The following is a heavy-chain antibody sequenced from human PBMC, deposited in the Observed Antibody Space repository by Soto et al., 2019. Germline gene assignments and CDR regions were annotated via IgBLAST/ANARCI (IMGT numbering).Heavy chain of an antibody. D-gene: IGHD2-2*01. CDR1: GGSISSGGYS. CDR3: ARVVPAVVPAAPNWFDP. J-gene: IGHJ5*02. Sequence: SETLSLTCAVSGGSISSGGYSWSWIRQPPGKGLEWIGYIYHSGSTYYNPSLKSRVTISVDRSKNQFSLKLSSVTAADTAVYYCARVVPAVVPAAPNWFDPWGQGTLVTVSS. V-gene: IGHV4-30-2*01. CDR2: IYHSGST.